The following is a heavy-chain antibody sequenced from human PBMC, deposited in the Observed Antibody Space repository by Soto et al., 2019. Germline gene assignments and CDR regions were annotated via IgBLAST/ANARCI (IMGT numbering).Heavy chain of an antibody. Sequence: PGGSLRLSCAASGFTFSSYSMNWVRQAPGKGLEWVSSISSSSSYIYYADSVKGRFTISRDNAKNSLYLQMNSLRAEDTATYYCAHSLYSISSFDYWGQGTLVTVSS. D-gene: IGHD6-6*01. V-gene: IGHV3-21*03. CDR3: AHSLYSISSFDY. CDR1: GFTFSSYS. CDR2: ISSSSSYI. J-gene: IGHJ4*02.